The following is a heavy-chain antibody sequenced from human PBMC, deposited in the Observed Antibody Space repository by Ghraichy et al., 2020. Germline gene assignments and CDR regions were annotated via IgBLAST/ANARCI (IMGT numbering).Heavy chain of an antibody. V-gene: IGHV4-30-2*01. CDR1: GASVSSGGFS. CDR3: VRTRSYLPSYCDY. D-gene: IGHD2-15*01. J-gene: IGHJ4*02. Sequence: SLNISCAVSGASVSSGGFSWSWIRQPPGKGLEWIGYITATGSAYYDPSLKSRVTISLDRSKNQFSLKLSSATAADTALYYCVRTRSYLPSYCDYWGQGSLVTVSS. CDR2: ITATGSA.